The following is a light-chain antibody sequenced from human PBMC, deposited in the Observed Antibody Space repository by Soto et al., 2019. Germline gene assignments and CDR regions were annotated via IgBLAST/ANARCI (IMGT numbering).Light chain of an antibody. J-gene: IGKJ1*01. CDR3: QQYGSSTWT. CDR2: AAS. V-gene: IGKV3-20*01. CDR1: QSVSSSY. Sequence: EIVFTQSPGTLSLSPGERATLSCRASQSVSSSYLVWHQQKPGQAPRLLIYAASRRETGIPDRFSGSGSGTECTRTISRLEPEDVAVYYCQQYGSSTWTFGQGTQV.